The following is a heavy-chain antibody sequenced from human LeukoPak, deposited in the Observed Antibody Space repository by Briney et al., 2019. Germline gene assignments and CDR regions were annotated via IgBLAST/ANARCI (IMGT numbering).Heavy chain of an antibody. V-gene: IGHV4-34*01. J-gene: IGHJ3*02. CDR1: GGSFSGYY. Sequence: SETLSLTCAVYGGSFSGYYWSWLRQPPGKGLEWIGEINHSGSTNYNPSLKSRVTISVDTSKNQFSLKLSSVTAADTAVYYCAVAYDSSGLDAFDIWGQGTMVTVSS. CDR3: AVAYDSSGLDAFDI. D-gene: IGHD3-22*01. CDR2: INHSGST.